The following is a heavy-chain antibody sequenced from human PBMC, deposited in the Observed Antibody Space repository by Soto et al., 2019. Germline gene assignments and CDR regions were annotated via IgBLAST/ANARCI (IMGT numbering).Heavy chain of an antibody. D-gene: IGHD6-6*01. CDR2: ISYDGSNK. V-gene: IGHV3-30-3*01. CDR3: ERESIAGAFDY. Sequence: GGSLRPSCAASGFTFSSYAMHWVRQAPGKGLEWVAVISYDGSNKYYADSVKGRFTISRDNSKNTLYLQMNSLRAEDTAVYYCERESIAGAFDYWGQGTLVTVSS. J-gene: IGHJ4*02. CDR1: GFTFSSYA.